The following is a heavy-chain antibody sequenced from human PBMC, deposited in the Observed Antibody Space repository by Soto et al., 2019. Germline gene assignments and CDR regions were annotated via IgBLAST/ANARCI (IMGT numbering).Heavy chain of an antibody. Sequence: GGSLRLSCAASGFTFSSYSMNWVRQAPGKGLEWVSYISSSSSTIYYADPVKGRFTISRDNAKNSLYLQMNSLRAEDTAVYYCAREPEEWPPQRNYYYYMDVWGKGTTVTVSS. CDR1: GFTFSSYS. J-gene: IGHJ6*03. D-gene: IGHD3-3*01. CDR2: ISSSSSTI. CDR3: AREPEEWPPQRNYYYYMDV. V-gene: IGHV3-48*01.